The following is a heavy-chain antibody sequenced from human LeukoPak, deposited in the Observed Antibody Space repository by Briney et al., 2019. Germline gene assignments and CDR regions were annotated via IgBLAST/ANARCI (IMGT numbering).Heavy chain of an antibody. CDR2: ISSSSSTI. J-gene: IGHJ3*02. Sequence: GGSLRLSCAASGFTFSSYAMHWVRQAPGKGLEWVSYISSSSSTIYYADSVKGRFTISRDNAKNSLYLQMNSLRAEDTAVYYCARSRCSSTSCQGAFDIWGQGTMVTVSS. V-gene: IGHV3-48*01. D-gene: IGHD2-2*01. CDR3: ARSRCSSTSCQGAFDI. CDR1: GFTFSSYA.